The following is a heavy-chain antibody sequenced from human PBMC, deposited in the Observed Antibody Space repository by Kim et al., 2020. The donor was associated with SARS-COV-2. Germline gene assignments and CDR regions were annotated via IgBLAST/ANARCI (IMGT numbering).Heavy chain of an antibody. D-gene: IGHD1-26*01. CDR3: ARLEWELLWAFDY. V-gene: IGHV5-51*01. Sequence: SPAFQGQVTISADKAISTAYLQWSSLKASDTAMYYCARLEWELLWAFDYWGQGTLVTVSS. J-gene: IGHJ4*02.